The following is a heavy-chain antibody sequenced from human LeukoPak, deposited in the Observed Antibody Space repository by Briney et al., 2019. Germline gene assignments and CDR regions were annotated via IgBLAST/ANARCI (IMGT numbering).Heavy chain of an antibody. D-gene: IGHD2-8*01. CDR2: MRYDATKE. CDR1: GFTFSSSG. CDR3: ARSVMMYASTYYFHY. J-gene: IGHJ4*02. V-gene: IGHV3-30*02. Sequence: PGGSLRLSCAASGFTFSSSGMHWVRQAPGKGLEWVAFMRYDATKEYYADSVKGRFTVSRDDSKNTVFLQINSLRADDTSVYYCARSVMMYASTYYFHYWGQGTLVTVSS.